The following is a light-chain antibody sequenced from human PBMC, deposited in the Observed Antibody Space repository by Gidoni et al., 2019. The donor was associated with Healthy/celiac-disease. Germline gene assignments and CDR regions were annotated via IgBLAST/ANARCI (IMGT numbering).Light chain of an antibody. CDR3: QQYCSYPRT. Sequence: AIRMTQSPSSFSASTGDRVTITCRASQGISSYLAWYQQKPGKAPKLLIYAASTLPSGVPSRFSGSGSGTDFTLTISCLQSEDFATYYCQQYCSYPRTFGGGTKVEIK. V-gene: IGKV1-8*01. J-gene: IGKJ4*01. CDR1: QGISSY. CDR2: AAS.